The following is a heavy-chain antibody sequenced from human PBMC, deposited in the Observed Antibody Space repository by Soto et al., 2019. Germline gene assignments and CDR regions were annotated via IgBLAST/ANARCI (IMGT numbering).Heavy chain of an antibody. CDR2: ISGSGGST. Sequence: EVQLLESGGGLVQPGGSLRLSCAASGFTFSSYAMSWVRQAPGKGLEWVSAISGSGGSTYYADSVKGRFTISRDNSKNTLYLQMNSLRAEDTAVYYCAKVGAGCSSGWYYYYGMDVWGQGTTVTVSS. CDR3: AKVGAGCSSGWYYYYGMDV. J-gene: IGHJ6*02. CDR1: GFTFSSYA. D-gene: IGHD6-19*01. V-gene: IGHV3-23*01.